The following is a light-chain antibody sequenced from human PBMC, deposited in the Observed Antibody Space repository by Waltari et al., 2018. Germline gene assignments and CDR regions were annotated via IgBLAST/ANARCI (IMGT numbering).Light chain of an antibody. CDR1: GSNIGAGYD. V-gene: IGLV1-40*01. CDR3: QSYDTSLSVV. J-gene: IGLJ3*02. CDR2: GSS. Sequence: QSVLTQPPSVSGAPGQRVTISCTGSGSNIGAGYDVHWYQQLPRAAPKLLIYGSSSRPLGVPYRFFGSTSCTSASLAITGLQAEDEGDYYCQSYDTSLSVVFGGGTKLTVL.